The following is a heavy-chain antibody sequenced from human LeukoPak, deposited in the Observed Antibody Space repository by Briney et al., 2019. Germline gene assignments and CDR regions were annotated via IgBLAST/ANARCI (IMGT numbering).Heavy chain of an antibody. V-gene: IGHV4-59*08. CDR3: ARLGCSGGSCYDDN. CDR1: GFTVSSNY. Sequence: PGGSLRLSCAASGFTVSSNYMSWIRQPPGKGLEWIGYIYYSGSTNYNPSLKSRVTISVDTSKNQFSLKLSSVTAADTAVYYCARLGCSGGSCYDDNWGQGTLVTVSS. J-gene: IGHJ4*02. D-gene: IGHD2-15*01. CDR2: IYYSGST.